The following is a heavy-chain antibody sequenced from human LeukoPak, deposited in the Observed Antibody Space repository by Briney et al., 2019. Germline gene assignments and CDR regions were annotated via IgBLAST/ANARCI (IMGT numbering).Heavy chain of an antibody. CDR1: GYTFTGYY. D-gene: IGHD3-10*01. J-gene: IGHJ4*02. CDR2: INPNSGGT. Sequence: ASVKVSCKASGYTFTGYYMHWVRQAPGQGLEWMGWINPNSGGTNYAQKFQGRVTMTRDTSISTAYMELSRLRSDDTAVYYCARGWSYYGSGSYYIDPHFDYWRQGTLVTVSS. CDR3: ARGWSYYGSGSYYIDPHFDY. V-gene: IGHV1-2*02.